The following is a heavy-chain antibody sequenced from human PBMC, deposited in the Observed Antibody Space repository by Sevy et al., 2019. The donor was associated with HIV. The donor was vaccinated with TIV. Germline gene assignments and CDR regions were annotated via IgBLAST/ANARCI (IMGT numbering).Heavy chain of an antibody. D-gene: IGHD3-3*01. Sequence: ASVKVSCKASGYTFTSYDINWVRQATGQGLEWMGWMNPNSGNTGYAQKFQGRVTITRNTSISTAYMELSSLRSEDTAVYYCARTNYDFWSGYYDHRRHYYYGMDVWGQGTTVTVSS. CDR1: GYTFTSYD. J-gene: IGHJ6*02. CDR2: MNPNSGNT. CDR3: ARTNYDFWSGYYDHRRHYYYGMDV. V-gene: IGHV1-8*03.